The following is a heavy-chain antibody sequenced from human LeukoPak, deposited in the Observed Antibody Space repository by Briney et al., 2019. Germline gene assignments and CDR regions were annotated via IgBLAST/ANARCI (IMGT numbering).Heavy chain of an antibody. V-gene: IGHV3-23*01. J-gene: IGHJ4*02. CDR1: GFTFSTFG. CDR2: IVNSGANT. Sequence: GGSLRLSCAASGFTFSTFGMSWVRQASGKGLEWVSAIVNSGANTYYADSVKGRFTISRDNSKNTLYLQMNSLRAEDTAVYYCAKRGLSGTKEFDYWGQGTLVTVSS. D-gene: IGHD1-7*01. CDR3: AKRGLSGTKEFDY.